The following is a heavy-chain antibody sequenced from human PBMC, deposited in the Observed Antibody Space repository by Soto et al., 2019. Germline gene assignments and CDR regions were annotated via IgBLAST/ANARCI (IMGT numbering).Heavy chain of an antibody. D-gene: IGHD3-10*01. CDR1: GFTFSSYA. V-gene: IGHV3-23*01. CDR2: ISGSGGST. Sequence: GGSLRLSCAASGFTFSSYAMSWVRQAPGKGLEWVSAISGSGGSTYYADSVKGRFTISRDNSKNTLYLQMNSLRAEDTAVYYCARGSAYYYGSGTLYYYYYGMDVWGQGTTVTVSS. J-gene: IGHJ6*02. CDR3: ARGSAYYYGSGTLYYYYYGMDV.